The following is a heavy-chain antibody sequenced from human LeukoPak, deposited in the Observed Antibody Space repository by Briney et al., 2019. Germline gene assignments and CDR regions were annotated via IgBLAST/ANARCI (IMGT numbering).Heavy chain of an antibody. D-gene: IGHD2-21*01. CDR1: GGSLNNYY. CDR3: ARYYCIGNYCYSTNWFDT. V-gene: IGHV4-59*12. Sequence: SETLSLTCAVSGGSLNNYYWSWIRRPPGKGLEWIGDFYSGGRSNFNPSLTSRVTMSVDTSKNQFFLELSSVTAADTAVYFCARYYCIGNYCYSTNWFDTWGQGTLVTVSS. CDR2: FYSGGRS. J-gene: IGHJ5*02.